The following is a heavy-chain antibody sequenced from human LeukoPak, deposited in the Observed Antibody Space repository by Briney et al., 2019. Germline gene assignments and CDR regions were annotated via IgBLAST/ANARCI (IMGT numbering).Heavy chain of an antibody. D-gene: IGHD4-23*01. CDR3: ARDLAVVTSFPRLSGWFDP. Sequence: SETLSLTCTVSGGSISSSTYYWGWIRQPPGKGLEWIGSIYYSGSTYYNPSLKSRVTISVDTSKNQFSLKLSSVTAADTAVYYCARDLAVVTSFPRLSGWFDPWGQGTLVTVSS. V-gene: IGHV4-39*07. CDR2: IYYSGST. J-gene: IGHJ5*02. CDR1: GGSISSSTYY.